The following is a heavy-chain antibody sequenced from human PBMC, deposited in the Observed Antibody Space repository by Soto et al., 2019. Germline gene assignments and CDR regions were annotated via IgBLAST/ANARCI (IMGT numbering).Heavy chain of an antibody. D-gene: IGHD2-15*01. V-gene: IGHV3-48*02. CDR2: ISSSSSTI. CDR3: ARYCSGGSCYPGYFDY. Sequence: GGSLRLSCAASGFTFSSCSMNLVRQAPGKGLEWVSYISSSSSTIYYADSVKGRFTISRDNAKNSLYLQMNSLRDEDTAVYYCARYCSGGSCYPGYFDYWGQGTLVTVSS. J-gene: IGHJ4*02. CDR1: GFTFSSCS.